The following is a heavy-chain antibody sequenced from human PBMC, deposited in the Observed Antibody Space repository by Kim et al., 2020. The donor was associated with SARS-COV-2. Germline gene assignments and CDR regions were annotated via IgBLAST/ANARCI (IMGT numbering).Heavy chain of an antibody. Sequence: ASVKVSCKTSGYTFSSYAISWVRQAPGQGLEWMGWISPYNGNTNYAQKLQGRATLTTDTSTSTANMELRSLRSDDTAVYYCARVLGLVSLGNFDYWGQGTLVTVSS. CDR3: ARVLGLVSLGNFDY. D-gene: IGHD7-27*01. J-gene: IGHJ4*02. V-gene: IGHV1-18*01. CDR1: GYTFSSYA. CDR2: ISPYNGNT.